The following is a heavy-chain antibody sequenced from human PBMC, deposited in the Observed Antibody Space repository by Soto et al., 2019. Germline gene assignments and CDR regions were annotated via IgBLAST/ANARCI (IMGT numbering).Heavy chain of an antibody. CDR1: GYRFSSFW. J-gene: IGHJ4*02. CDR3: ARHGYSSSWYPDH. D-gene: IGHD6-13*01. V-gene: IGHV5-51*01. Sequence: PGEYLKISCQGSGYRFSSFWIGWVRQMPGKGLERMGIAQPGHSDTRYSPAFQGHVTISADESTNTAYLQWSSLRASDTAMYFCARHGYSSSWYPDHWGQGTLVTVSS. CDR2: AQPGHSDT.